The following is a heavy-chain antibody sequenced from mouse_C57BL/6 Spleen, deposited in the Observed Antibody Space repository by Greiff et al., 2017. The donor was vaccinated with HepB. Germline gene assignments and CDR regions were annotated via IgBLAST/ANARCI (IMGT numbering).Heavy chain of an antibody. Sequence: QVQLQQSGAELVRPGSSVKLSCKASGYTFTSYWMHWVKQRPIQGLEWIGNIDPSDSETHYNQKFKDKATLTVDKSSSTAYMQLSSLTSEDSAVYYCARSGFYYGSSHFDYWGQGTTLTVSS. V-gene: IGHV1-52*01. J-gene: IGHJ2*01. CDR2: IDPSDSET. D-gene: IGHD1-1*01. CDR3: ARSGFYYGSSHFDY. CDR1: GYTFTSYW.